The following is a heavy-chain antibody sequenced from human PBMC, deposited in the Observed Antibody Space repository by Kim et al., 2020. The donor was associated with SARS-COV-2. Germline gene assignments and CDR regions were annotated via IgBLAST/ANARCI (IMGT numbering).Heavy chain of an antibody. D-gene: IGHD6-6*01. CDR1: GFIFSDHE. Sequence: GGSLRLSCTASGFIFSDHEMNWVRQAPGKGLEWVSRINWSGGVIYYADSVKGRFTISRDNAKNSLHLQMNSLRAEDTAVYFCARSKLVRTSYYYYMDVWG. J-gene: IGHJ6*03. CDR3: ARSKLVRTSYYYYMDV. CDR2: INWSGGVI. V-gene: IGHV3-48*03.